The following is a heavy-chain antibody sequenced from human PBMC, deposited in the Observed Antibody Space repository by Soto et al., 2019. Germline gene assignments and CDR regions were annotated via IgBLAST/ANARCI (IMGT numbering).Heavy chain of an antibody. CDR3: AKTRYSGSYPYYFDY. CDR2: ISGSGGST. V-gene: IGHV3-23*01. CDR1: GFTFSSYA. Sequence: EVQLLESGGGLVQPGGSLRLSCAASGFTFSSYAMSWVRQAPGKGLEWVSAISGSGGSTYYADSVKGRFTISRDNSKNTLYLQMNSLRADDTAVYYCAKTRYSGSYPYYFDYWGQGTLVTVSS. J-gene: IGHJ4*02. D-gene: IGHD1-26*01.